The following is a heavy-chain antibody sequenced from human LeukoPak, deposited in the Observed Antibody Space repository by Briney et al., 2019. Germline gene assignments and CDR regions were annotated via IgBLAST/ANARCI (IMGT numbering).Heavy chain of an antibody. D-gene: IGHD2-15*01. CDR1: GFIFSSYW. V-gene: IGHV3-7*01. Sequence: GGSLRLSCEVSGFIFSSYWMSWVRQAPGKGPEWVAHIKQDGSEKDYVDSVKGRFTISRDNAKNSLYLQMNSLRAEDTAVYYCGRGSRISDYWGQGTQVTVSS. CDR3: GRGSRISDY. J-gene: IGHJ4*02. CDR2: IKQDGSEK.